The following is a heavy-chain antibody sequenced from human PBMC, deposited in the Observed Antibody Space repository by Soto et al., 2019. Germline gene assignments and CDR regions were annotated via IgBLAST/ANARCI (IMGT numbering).Heavy chain of an antibody. D-gene: IGHD5-12*01. J-gene: IGHJ4*02. CDR1: GGSINTFY. V-gene: IGHV4-4*07. CDR3: AREGSYSAYNFAHGIQLWSFDF. Sequence: SETLSLTCTVSGGSINTFYWSWVRQPAGQGLEWIGRIFSSGSTSFNPSLESRVAMSVDTSKNHFSLNLSSVTAADMAVYYCAREGSYSAYNFAHGIQLWSFDFWGQGALVTVS. CDR2: IFSSGST.